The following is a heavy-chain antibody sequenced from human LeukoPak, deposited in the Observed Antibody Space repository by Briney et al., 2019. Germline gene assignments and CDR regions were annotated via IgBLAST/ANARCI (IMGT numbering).Heavy chain of an antibody. J-gene: IGHJ6*03. CDR1: GYTLTEVS. CDR3: ARVAAEVVGLPGAIGFGWLRRDYYYMDV. D-gene: IGHD2-2*02. CDR2: FDPEDGET. V-gene: IGHV1-24*01. Sequence: ASVKVSCKVSGYTLTEVSMHWVRQAPGKGLEWMGGFDPEDGETIYAQKFQGRVTMTRDMSTSTVYMDLSSLRSEDTAVYYCARVAAEVVGLPGAIGFGWLRRDYYYMDVWGKGTTVTVSS.